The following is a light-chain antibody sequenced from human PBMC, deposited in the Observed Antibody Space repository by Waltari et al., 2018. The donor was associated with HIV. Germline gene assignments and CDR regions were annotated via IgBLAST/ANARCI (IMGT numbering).Light chain of an antibody. J-gene: IGLJ3*02. V-gene: IGLV4-60*03. CDR1: SGHSSYI. CDR3: ETWDSNTWV. Sequence: QPVLTQSSSASASLGSSVKLTCTLSSGHSSYIIAWHQQQPGKAPRYLMKVERSGSYYKGVGLPDLFSGSSSGADRYLTISNLQSEDEADYYCETWDSNTWVFGGGTKLTVL. CDR2: VERSGSY.